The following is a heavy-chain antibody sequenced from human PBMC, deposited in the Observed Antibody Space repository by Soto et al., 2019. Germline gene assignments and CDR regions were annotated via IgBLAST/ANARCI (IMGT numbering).Heavy chain of an antibody. CDR2: ISAYNGNT. Sequence: ASVKVSCKASGYTFTSYGISWVRQAPGQGLEWMGWISAYNGNTNYAQKLQGRVTMTTDTSTSTAYMELRSLRSDDTAVYYCARGEVADYYDSSGYYSPPISDYCGQGTLVTVSS. CDR3: ARGEVADYYDSSGYYSPPISDY. D-gene: IGHD3-22*01. CDR1: GYTFTSYG. J-gene: IGHJ4*02. V-gene: IGHV1-18*01.